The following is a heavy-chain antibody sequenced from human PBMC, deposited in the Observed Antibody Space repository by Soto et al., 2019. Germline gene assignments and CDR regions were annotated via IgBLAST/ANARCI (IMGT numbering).Heavy chain of an antibody. D-gene: IGHD1-26*01. CDR2: ISPIFGTA. CDR1: GGTFSSYA. J-gene: IGHJ4*02. V-gene: IGHV1-69*01. CDR3: AREGGSGAKFNY. Sequence: QVQLVQSGAEVKKPGSSVKVSCKASGGTFSSYAISWVRQAPGQGLEWMGGISPIFGTANYAQKFQGRVTITADEATSTSYMELSSMRSEDTAVYYCAREGGSGAKFNYWGQGTLVTVSS.